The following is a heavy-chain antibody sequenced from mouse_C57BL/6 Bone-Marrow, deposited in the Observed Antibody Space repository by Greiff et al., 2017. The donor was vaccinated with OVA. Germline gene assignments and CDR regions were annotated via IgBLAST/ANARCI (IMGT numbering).Heavy chain of an antibody. CDR2: IWRGGST. D-gene: IGHD2-4*01. CDR3: ARGIYYDYDGWFAY. CDR1: GFSLTSYG. J-gene: IGHJ3*01. Sequence: VQLQESGPGLVQPSQSLSITCTVSGFSLTSYGVHWVRQSPGKGLEWLGVIWRGGSTDYNAAFISRLSISKDNSKSQVFFKMNSLQADDTAIYYCARGIYYDYDGWFAYWGQGTLVTVSA. V-gene: IGHV2-2*01.